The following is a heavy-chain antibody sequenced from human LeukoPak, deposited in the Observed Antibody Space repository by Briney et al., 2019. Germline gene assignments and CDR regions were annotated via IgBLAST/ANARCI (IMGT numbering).Heavy chain of an antibody. CDR3: AREGDRAHYYYYYMDV. CDR2: INSDGSST. Sequence: GGSLRLSCAASGFTFSSYWMHWVRQAPGKGLVWVSRINSDGSSTSYADSVKGRFTISRDNAKNTLYLQMNSLRAEDTAVYYCAREGDRAHYYYYYMDVWGKGTTVTVSS. J-gene: IGHJ6*03. CDR1: GFTFSSYW. V-gene: IGHV3-74*01.